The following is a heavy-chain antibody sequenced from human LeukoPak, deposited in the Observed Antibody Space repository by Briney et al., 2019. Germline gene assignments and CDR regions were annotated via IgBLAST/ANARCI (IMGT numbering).Heavy chain of an antibody. Sequence: PGGSLRLSCAASGFTFSSYAMHWVRQAPGKGLEWVAVISYDGSNKYYADSVKGRFTISRDNSKNTLYLQMNSLRAEDTAVYYCATDWDSSGSDYWGQGTLVTVSS. D-gene: IGHD3-22*01. J-gene: IGHJ4*02. CDR2: ISYDGSNK. V-gene: IGHV3-30-3*01. CDR1: GFTFSSYA. CDR3: ATDWDSSGSDY.